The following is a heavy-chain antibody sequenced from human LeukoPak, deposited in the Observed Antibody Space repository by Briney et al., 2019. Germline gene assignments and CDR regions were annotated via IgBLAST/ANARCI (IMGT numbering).Heavy chain of an antibody. V-gene: IGHV5-51*01. Sequence: GESLKISCKGSGYSFTSYWIGWVRQMPGKGLEWTGIIYPGDSDTRYSPSFQGQVTISADKSISTAYLQWSSLKASDTAMYYCARHDSGAGRMGYYYYMDVWGKGTTVTVSS. CDR2: IYPGDSDT. D-gene: IGHD1-26*01. J-gene: IGHJ6*03. CDR3: ARHDSGAGRMGYYYYMDV. CDR1: GYSFTSYW.